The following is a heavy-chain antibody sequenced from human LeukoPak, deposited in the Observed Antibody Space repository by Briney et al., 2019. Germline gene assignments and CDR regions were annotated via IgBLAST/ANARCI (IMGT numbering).Heavy chain of an antibody. V-gene: IGHV4-61*02. CDR1: GGSISSGSYY. D-gene: IGHD1-20*01. Sequence: SETLSLTCTVSGGSISSGSYYWSWIRQPAGKGLEWIGRIYTSGSTNYNPSLKSRVTTSVDTSKNQFSLTLSSVTAADTAVYYCARARITGTLSEFDYWGQGTLVTVSS. J-gene: IGHJ4*02. CDR2: IYTSGST. CDR3: ARARITGTLSEFDY.